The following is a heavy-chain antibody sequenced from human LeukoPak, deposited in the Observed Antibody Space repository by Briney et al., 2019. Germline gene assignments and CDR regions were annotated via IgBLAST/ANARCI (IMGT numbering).Heavy chain of an antibody. J-gene: IGHJ4*02. Sequence: GASVKVSCKASGYTFTSYVISWVRQAPGQGLDWMGWISAYSGKTNYPRMLQGGATMPLDTSTRTPAVELRSLRSDDGAVYYCARDPRSGFDYWGQGTLVTVSS. CDR2: ISAYSGKT. D-gene: IGHD1-14*01. CDR3: ARDPRSGFDY. V-gene: IGHV1-18*01. CDR1: GYTFTSYV.